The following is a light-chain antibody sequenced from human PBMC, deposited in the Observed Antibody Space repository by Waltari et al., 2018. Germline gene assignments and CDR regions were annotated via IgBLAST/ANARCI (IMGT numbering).Light chain of an antibody. V-gene: IGLV1-44*01. Sequence: QSVLTQPPSASGTPGQRVTISCSCSGSHIGINTVNGYQQLPGTAPKLLIYNDNQRPSGVPDRFSGSKSGSSASLAISGLQSDDEANYYCAAWDDSLNGLSFGTGTRVTVL. CDR1: GSHIGINT. J-gene: IGLJ1*01. CDR2: NDN. CDR3: AAWDDSLNGLS.